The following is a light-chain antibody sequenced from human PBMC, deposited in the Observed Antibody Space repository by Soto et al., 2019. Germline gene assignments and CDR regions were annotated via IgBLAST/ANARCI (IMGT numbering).Light chain of an antibody. CDR2: AAS. CDR3: QHYDGYPQI. J-gene: IGKJ5*01. CDR1: QGISTF. Sequence: DIQMTQSPSSLSVSVGDRVTITCRASQGISTFLAWFQQKPGKAPKTLIYAASSLHSGVPSRFSGSGSGTDFTLTISSLQPEDFATYYCQHYDGYPQIFGQGTRLEIK. V-gene: IGKV1-16*01.